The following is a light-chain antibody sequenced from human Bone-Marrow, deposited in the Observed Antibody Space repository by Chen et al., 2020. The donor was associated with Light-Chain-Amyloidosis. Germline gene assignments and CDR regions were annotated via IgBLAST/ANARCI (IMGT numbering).Light chain of an antibody. CDR3: HQSRSFPLT. V-gene: IGKV6D-21*02. CDR1: QSIGST. CDR2: FAS. Sequence: EIVLTHSPDLQSVTPKEKVTITCRSSQSIGSTLHWFQQKPDQSPKLLLKFASQSISGDPSRFSGSGSGTDFTLTSNSLEAEDAAAYYCHQSRSFPLTFGGGTRVEIK. J-gene: IGKJ4*01.